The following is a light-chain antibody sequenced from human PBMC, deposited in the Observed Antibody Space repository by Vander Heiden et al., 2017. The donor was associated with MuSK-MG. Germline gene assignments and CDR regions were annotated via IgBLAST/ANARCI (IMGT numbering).Light chain of an antibody. J-gene: IGLJ1*01. V-gene: IGLV2-14*01. CDR2: EVS. CDR1: SSDVGGYNY. CDR3: SSYTSSSTV. Sequence: QSDLTQPASVSAPPGQSITIACTGTSSDVGGYNYVSWYQQPPGKAPILIIYEVSNRPSGVSNRFSGSKSGNTASLTISGLQAEDDAYYYCSSYTSSSTVFGTGTKVTVL.